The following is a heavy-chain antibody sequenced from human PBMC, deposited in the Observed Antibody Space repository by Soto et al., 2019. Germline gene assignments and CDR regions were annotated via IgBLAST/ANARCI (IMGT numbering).Heavy chain of an antibody. CDR1: GFTFSNYG. CDR2: ISYDGSSK. V-gene: IGHV3-30*18. D-gene: IGHD3-22*01. Sequence: QVQLVESGGGVVQPGRSLRLSCAASGFTFSNYGMHWVRQAPGKGLAWVAVISYDGSSKYYADSVKGRFTISRDNSKNTLSLHMNSLRAEDKAVYYCAKDHSVGSSGYYTLFDYWGQGTMVTVSS. J-gene: IGHJ4*02. CDR3: AKDHSVGSSGYYTLFDY.